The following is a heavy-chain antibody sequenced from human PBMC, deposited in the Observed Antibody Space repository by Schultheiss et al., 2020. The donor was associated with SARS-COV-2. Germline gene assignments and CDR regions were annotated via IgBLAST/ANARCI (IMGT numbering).Heavy chain of an antibody. D-gene: IGHD2-2*01. Sequence: GGSLRLSCAASGFSFSTYAMSWVRQAPGKGLEWVSAISGSGGRTYYADSVKGRFTISRDYSKNTLYLQMNSLRAEDTALYYCAQGGDIVVVPAPNWFDPWGQGTLVTVSS. V-gene: IGHV3-23*01. CDR3: AQGGDIVVVPAPNWFDP. J-gene: IGHJ5*02. CDR1: GFSFSTYA. CDR2: ISGSGGRT.